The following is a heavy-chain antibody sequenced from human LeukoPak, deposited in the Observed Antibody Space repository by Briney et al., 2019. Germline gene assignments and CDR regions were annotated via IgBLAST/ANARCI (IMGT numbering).Heavy chain of an antibody. CDR3: AKGSDIVVVPAAISRANYYYYGMDV. Sequence: PGGSLRLSCAASGFTFSSYAMSWVRQAPGKGLEWVSAISGSGGSTYYADSVKGRFTISRDNSKNTLYLQMNSLRAEDTAVYYCAKGSDIVVVPAAISRANYYYYGMDVWGQGTTVTVSS. CDR2: ISGSGGST. J-gene: IGHJ6*02. D-gene: IGHD2-2*01. V-gene: IGHV3-23*01. CDR1: GFTFSSYA.